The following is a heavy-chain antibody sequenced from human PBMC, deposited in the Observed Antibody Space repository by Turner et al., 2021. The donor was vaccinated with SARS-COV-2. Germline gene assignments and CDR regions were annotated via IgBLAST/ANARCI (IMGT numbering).Heavy chain of an antibody. CDR2: ISSSSSYI. Sequence: EVQLVESGGGLVQPGGSLRLSCAASGFTFSSYSMNWVRQAPGKGLEWVSSISSSSSYIYYADSVKGRFTISRDNAKNSLYLQMNSLRAEDTAVYYCARDHRPVVVPAAKRAGSYYYGTDVWGQGTTVTVSS. D-gene: IGHD2-2*01. CDR3: ARDHRPVVVPAAKRAGSYYYGTDV. CDR1: GFTFSSYS. J-gene: IGHJ6*02. V-gene: IGHV3-21*01.